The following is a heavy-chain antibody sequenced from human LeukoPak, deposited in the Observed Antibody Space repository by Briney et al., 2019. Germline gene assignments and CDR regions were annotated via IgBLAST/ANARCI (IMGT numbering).Heavy chain of an antibody. CDR1: GYTFTDYY. CDR2: VDSEDGET. V-gene: IGHV1-69-2*01. CDR3: ATGRTTGTTFYDY. Sequence: ASVKVSCKVSGYTFTDYYMHWVQQAPGKRLEWMGLVDSEDGETIYAEKFQGRVTITADTSTDTAYMELSSLRSEDKAVYYCATGRTTGTTFYDYWGQGTLVTVSS. D-gene: IGHD1-1*01. J-gene: IGHJ4*02.